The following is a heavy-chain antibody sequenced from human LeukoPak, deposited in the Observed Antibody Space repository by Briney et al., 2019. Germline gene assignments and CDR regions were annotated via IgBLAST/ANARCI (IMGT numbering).Heavy chain of an antibody. CDR3: ARVTAVAGTSVGVDA. V-gene: IGHV3-74*01. D-gene: IGHD6-19*01. Sequence: GGSLRLSCAASGFTFSNYWMHWARQTPGKGLVWVSRINSDASVTTYADSVKGRFTISRDNAKNTLYLQMNSLRAEDTAVYYCARVTAVAGTSVGVDAWGQGILVTVS. J-gene: IGHJ4*02. CDR1: GFTFSNYW. CDR2: INSDASVT.